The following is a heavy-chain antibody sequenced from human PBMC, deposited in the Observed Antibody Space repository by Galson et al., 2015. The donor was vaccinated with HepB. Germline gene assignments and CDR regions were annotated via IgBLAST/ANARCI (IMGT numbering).Heavy chain of an antibody. D-gene: IGHD4-17*01. CDR2: ISGSGGST. J-gene: IGHJ6*02. Sequence: SLRLSCAASGFTFSSYAMSWVRQAPGKGLEWVSAISGSGGSTYYADSVKGRFTISRDNSKNTLYLQMNSLRAEDTAVYYCAKGLFLDYGDPAGMSYYYGMDVWGQGTTVTVSS. CDR3: AKGLFLDYGDPAGMSYYYGMDV. CDR1: GFTFSSYA. V-gene: IGHV3-23*01.